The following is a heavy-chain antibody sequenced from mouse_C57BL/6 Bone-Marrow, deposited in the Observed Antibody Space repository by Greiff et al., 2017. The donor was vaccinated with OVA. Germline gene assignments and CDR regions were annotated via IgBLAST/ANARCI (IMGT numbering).Heavy chain of an antibody. D-gene: IGHD2-3*01. CDR3: ARRKIYDGFFAY. V-gene: IGHV1-26*01. Sequence: VQLQQSGPELVKPGASVKISCKASGYTFTDYYMNWVKQSHGKSLEWIGDINPNNGGTSYNQKFKGKATLTVYKSSSTAYMELRSLTSEDSAVYYCARRKIYDGFFAYWGQGTLVTVSA. J-gene: IGHJ3*01. CDR2: INPNNGGT. CDR1: GYTFTDYY.